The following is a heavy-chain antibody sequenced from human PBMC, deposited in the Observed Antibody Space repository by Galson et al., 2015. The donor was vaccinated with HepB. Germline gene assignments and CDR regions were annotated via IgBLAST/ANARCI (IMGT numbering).Heavy chain of an antibody. CDR2: IIPIFGTV. CDR1: GGTFSKYA. Sequence: SVKVSCKASGGTFSKYAISWVRQAPGQGLEWMGGIIPIFGTVNYAQRFQGRVTITADESTSTAYMELSSLRSEDTAVYYCARGKGGPYGMDVWGQGTTVTVS. V-gene: IGHV1-69*13. CDR3: ARGKGGPYGMDV. J-gene: IGHJ6*02. D-gene: IGHD2-15*01.